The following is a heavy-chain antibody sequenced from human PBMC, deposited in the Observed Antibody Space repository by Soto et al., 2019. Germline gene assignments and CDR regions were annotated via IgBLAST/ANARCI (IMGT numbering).Heavy chain of an antibody. D-gene: IGHD5-18*01. J-gene: IGHJ5*02. Sequence: PGGSLRLSCVASGFTFSNYAMSWVRQAPGKGLEWVSSIHGSGGATYYADSVKGRFTISRDDSKNTLYLQMNSLRVEETAVYYCARYAVVDSGLWDWVGHWGQGTLVSV. CDR3: ARYAVVDSGLWDWVGH. CDR1: GFTFSNYA. V-gene: IGHV3-23*01. CDR2: IHGSGGAT.